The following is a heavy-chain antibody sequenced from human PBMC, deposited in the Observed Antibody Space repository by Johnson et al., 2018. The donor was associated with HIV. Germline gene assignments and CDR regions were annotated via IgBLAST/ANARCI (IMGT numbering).Heavy chain of an antibody. CDR3: ARDLRRYSSSPGPFDI. CDR1: GFSFSDYY. J-gene: IGHJ3*02. CDR2: ISSSGSTI. Sequence: QEQLVESGGGLVKPGGSLRLSCAASGFSFSDYYMSWIRQAPGKGLEWVSYISSSGSTIYYADSVVKGRFTISRDNSKNTLYLQMNSLRAEDTAVYYCARDLRRYSSSPGPFDIWGQGTMVTVSS. D-gene: IGHD6-6*01. V-gene: IGHV3-11*04.